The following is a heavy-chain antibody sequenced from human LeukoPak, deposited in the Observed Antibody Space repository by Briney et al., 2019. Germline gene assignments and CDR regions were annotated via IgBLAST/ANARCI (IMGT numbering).Heavy chain of an antibody. D-gene: IGHD3-3*01. CDR2: IYPGDSDT. J-gene: IGHJ5*02. Sequence: GESLKISCKGSGYSFTSYWIGWVRQMPGKGLEWMGIIYPGDSDTRYSPSLQGQVTISADKSISTAYLQWSSLKASDTAMYYCARQGITIFGVVTEFDPWGQGTLVTVSS. V-gene: IGHV5-51*01. CDR1: GYSFTSYW. CDR3: ARQGITIFGVVTEFDP.